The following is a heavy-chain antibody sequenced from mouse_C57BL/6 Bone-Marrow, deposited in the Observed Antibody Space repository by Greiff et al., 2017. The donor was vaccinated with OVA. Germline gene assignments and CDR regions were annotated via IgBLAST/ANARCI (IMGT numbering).Heavy chain of an antibody. Sequence: QVQLQQSGPGLVAPSQSLSITCTVSGFSLTSYGVDWVRQPPGKGLEWLGVIWGGGSTNYNSALMSRLSISKDNSKGQVFLKMNSLQTGDTAMYYGAELAYCGSSGPGYAMDYWGQGTSVTVSS. D-gene: IGHD1-1*01. CDR3: AELAYCGSSGPGYAMDY. V-gene: IGHV2-9*01. CDR2: IWGGGST. J-gene: IGHJ4*01. CDR1: GFSLTSYG.